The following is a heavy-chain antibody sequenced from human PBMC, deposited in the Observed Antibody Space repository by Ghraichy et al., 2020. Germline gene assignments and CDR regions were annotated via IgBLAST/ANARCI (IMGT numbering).Heavy chain of an antibody. CDR3: ARMGVQLWSKMYYYYGMDV. V-gene: IGHV3-74*01. D-gene: IGHD5-18*01. J-gene: IGHJ6*02. Sequence: GGSLRLSCAASGFTFSSYWMHWVRQAPGKGLVWVSRINSDGSSTSYADSVKGRFTISRDNAKNTLYLQMNSLRAEDTAVYYCARMGVQLWSKMYYYYGMDVWGQGTTVTVSS. CDR2: INSDGSST. CDR1: GFTFSSYW.